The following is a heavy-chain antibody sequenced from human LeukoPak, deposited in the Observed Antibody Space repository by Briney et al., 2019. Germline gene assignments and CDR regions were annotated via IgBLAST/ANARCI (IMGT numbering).Heavy chain of an antibody. J-gene: IGHJ6*02. Sequence: GGSLRLSCAASGFTVSSNYMSWVRQAPGKGLEWVSVIYSGGSTYYADSAKGRFTISRDNSKNTLYLQMNSLRAEDTAVYYCARDRRQDYGDYYYYGMDVWGQGTTVTVSS. CDR2: IYSGGST. D-gene: IGHD4-17*01. V-gene: IGHV3-66*01. CDR1: GFTVSSNY. CDR3: ARDRRQDYGDYYYYGMDV.